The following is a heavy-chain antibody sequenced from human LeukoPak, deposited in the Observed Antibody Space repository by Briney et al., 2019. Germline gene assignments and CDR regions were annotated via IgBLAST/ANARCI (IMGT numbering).Heavy chain of an antibody. J-gene: IGHJ4*02. V-gene: IGHV3-9*01. CDR1: GFTFDDYA. CDR3: AKRGVTGYKEAFDY. D-gene: IGHD3-9*01. CDR2: ISWNSGSI. Sequence: GGSLRLSCAASGFTFDDYAMHWVRQAPGKGLEWVSGISWNSGSIGYADSVKGRFTISRDNAKNSLYLQMNSLRAEDTAVYYCAKRGVTGYKEAFDYWGQGTLVTVSS.